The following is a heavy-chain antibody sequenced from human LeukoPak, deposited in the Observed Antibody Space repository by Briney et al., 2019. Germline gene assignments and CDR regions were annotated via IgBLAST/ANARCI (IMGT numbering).Heavy chain of an antibody. Sequence: SETLSLTCTVSGGSICSSRYYSGWVRQPPGTGLEWLVSIYYNGSTYYNPSLKSRVTISVDTSKNQFSLKLSSVTAADTAVYYCARVMRGYDYNLESVMNNWFDPWGQGTLVTVSS. CDR2: IYYNGST. CDR3: ARVMRGYDYNLESVMNNWFDP. V-gene: IGHV4-39*07. D-gene: IGHD5-12*01. CDR1: GGSICSSRYY. J-gene: IGHJ5*02.